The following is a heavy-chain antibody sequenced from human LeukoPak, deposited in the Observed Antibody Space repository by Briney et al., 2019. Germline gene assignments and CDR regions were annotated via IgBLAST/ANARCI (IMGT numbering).Heavy chain of an antibody. CDR2: IYTNGST. D-gene: IGHD4-17*01. CDR1: GGSISSGSYY. J-gene: IGHJ4*02. Sequence: PSETLSLTCTVSGGSISSGSYYWSWIRQPAGKGLEWIGRIYTNGSTNYNPSLKSRVTISVDTSKNQFSLKLSSVTAADTAVYYCARDYVPTVTAWYFDYWGQGTLVTVSS. CDR3: ARDYVPTVTAWYFDY. V-gene: IGHV4-61*02.